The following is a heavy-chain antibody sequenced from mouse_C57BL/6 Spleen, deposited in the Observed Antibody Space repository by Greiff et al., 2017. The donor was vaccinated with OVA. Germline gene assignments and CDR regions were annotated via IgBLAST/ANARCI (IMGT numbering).Heavy chain of an antibody. CDR2: INPNNGGT. V-gene: IGHV1-18*01. J-gene: IGHJ4*01. CDR3: ARRGIYYGSSYGGDY. D-gene: IGHD1-1*01. Sequence: EVKLQESGPELVKPGASVKIPCKASGYTFTDYNMDWVKQSHGKSLEWIGDINPNNGGTIYNQKFKGKATLTVDKSSSTAYMELRSLTSEDTAVYYCARRGIYYGSSYGGDYWGQGTSVTVSS. CDR1: GYTFTDYN.